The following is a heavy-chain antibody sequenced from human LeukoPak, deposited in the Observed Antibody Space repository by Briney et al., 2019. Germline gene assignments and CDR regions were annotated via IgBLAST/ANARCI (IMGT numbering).Heavy chain of an antibody. CDR3: ARDWKYYYDSSGSDY. CDR1: GYTLIDYY. V-gene: IGHV1-2*06. CDR2: INPNSGDT. J-gene: IGHJ4*02. D-gene: IGHD3-22*01. Sequence: GASVKVSCKASGYTLIDYYIHWVRQAPGQGLEWMGRINPNSGDTHYAQKFQGRVTMTRDTSISTAYMELNRLTSDDTAVYFCARDWKYYYDSSGSDYWGQGTLVTVSS.